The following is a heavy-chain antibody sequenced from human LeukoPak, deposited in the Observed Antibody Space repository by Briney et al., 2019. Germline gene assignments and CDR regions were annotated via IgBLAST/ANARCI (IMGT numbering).Heavy chain of an antibody. CDR3: ARWASRSWYKYYYYMDV. CDR1: GFTFSSYW. Sequence: GGSLRLSCAASGFTFSSYWMTWVRQSPGKGLEWVSAISGSGGSTYYADSVKGRFTISRDNAKNSLYLQMNSLRAEDTAVYYCARWASRSWYKYYYYMDVWGKGTTVTISS. J-gene: IGHJ6*03. CDR2: ISGSGGST. V-gene: IGHV3-23*01. D-gene: IGHD6-13*01.